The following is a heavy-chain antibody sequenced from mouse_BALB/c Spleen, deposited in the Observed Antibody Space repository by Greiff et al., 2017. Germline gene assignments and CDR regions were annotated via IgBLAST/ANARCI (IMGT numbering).Heavy chain of an antibody. J-gene: IGHJ3*01. Sequence: EVKLQESGPSLVKPSQTLSLTCSVTGDSITSGYWNWIRKFPGNKLEYMGYISYSGSTYYNPSLKSRISITRDTSKNQYYLQLNSVTTEDTATYYCARRTMITTGFAYWGQGTLVTVSA. CDR2: ISYSGST. CDR1: GDSITSGY. V-gene: IGHV3-8*02. CDR3: ARRTMITTGFAY. D-gene: IGHD2-4*01.